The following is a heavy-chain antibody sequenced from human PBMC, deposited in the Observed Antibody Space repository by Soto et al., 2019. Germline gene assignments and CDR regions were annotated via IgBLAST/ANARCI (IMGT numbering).Heavy chain of an antibody. V-gene: IGHV1-69*01. Sequence: VQLVHSGAEVKKPGSSVKVSCTALGGTFSSYAISWVRQAPGQGLEWMGGIMPIFGTANYAQKFQGRVTITADESTSTDYMELSSLRSEDTAAYYCARSQGGSSSLDIYYYYYYGMDVCGQGAKVTVSS. CDR2: IMPIFGTA. CDR1: GGTFSSYA. J-gene: IGHJ6*02. D-gene: IGHD2-15*01. CDR3: ARSQGGSSSLDIYYYYYYGMDV.